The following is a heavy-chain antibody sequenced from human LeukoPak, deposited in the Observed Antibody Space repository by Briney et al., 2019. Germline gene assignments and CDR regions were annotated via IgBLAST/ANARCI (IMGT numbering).Heavy chain of an antibody. CDR3: VRGYEAPAFFGSPFDY. CDR2: IIPIFGTT. D-gene: IGHD5-12*01. CDR1: GGTFSSYA. Sequence: SVKVSCKASGGTFSSYAISWVRQAPGQGLEWMGGIIPIFGTTNYAQKFQGRVTITTDESTSTAYMELSSLRSEDTAVYYCVRGYEAPAFFGSPFDYWAQGTLVTVSS. V-gene: IGHV1-69*05. J-gene: IGHJ4*02.